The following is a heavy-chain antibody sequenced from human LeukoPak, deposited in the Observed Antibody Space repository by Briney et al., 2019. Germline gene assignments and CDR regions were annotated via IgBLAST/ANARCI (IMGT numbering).Heavy chain of an antibody. V-gene: IGHV1-18*01. CDR1: GYGLGDCG. J-gene: IGHJ4*02. D-gene: IGHD2-8*01. CDR3: ARDEGPDCRNGVCHRGIDY. Sequence: ASVIVSWTAFGYGLGDCGISSGPQAPGQGPQWLGWSRGYRKTMHAQNFRERVTMSIERSTSTEYMELTWLTSDDTAVYYCARDEGPDCRNGVCHRGIDYWGQGSLVIVSS. CDR2: SRGYRKT.